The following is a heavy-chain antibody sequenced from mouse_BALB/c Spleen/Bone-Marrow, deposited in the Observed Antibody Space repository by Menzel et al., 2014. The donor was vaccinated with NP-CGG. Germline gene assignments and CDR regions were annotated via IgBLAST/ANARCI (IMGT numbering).Heavy chain of an antibody. D-gene: IGHD4-1*01. V-gene: IGHV3-1*02. CDR1: GYSITSGYS. CDR2: IHYSDNT. J-gene: IGHJ4*01. Sequence: VQLQQSGPDLVKPSQSLSLTCTVTGYSITSGYSWHWIRQFPGNKLEWMGHIHYSDNTKYNPSLKSRISITRDTSKNQFFLQLNSVTTEDTATYYCARGLGYYAMDYWGQGTSVTVSS. CDR3: ARGLGYYAMDY.